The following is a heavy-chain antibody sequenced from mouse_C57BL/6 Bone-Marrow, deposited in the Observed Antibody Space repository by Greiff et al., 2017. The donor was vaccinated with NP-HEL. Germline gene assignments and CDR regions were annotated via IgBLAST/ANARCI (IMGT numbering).Heavy chain of an antibody. Sequence: VQLQESGAELAKPGASVKLSCKASGYTFTSYWMHWVKQRPGQGLEWIGYINPSSGYTKYNQKFKDKATLTADKSSSTAYMQLSSLTYEDSAVYYCARLYYGSFYAMDYWGQGTLVTVSS. CDR2: INPSSGYT. CDR1: GYTFTSYW. V-gene: IGHV1-7*01. CDR3: ARLYYGSFYAMDY. D-gene: IGHD1-1*01. J-gene: IGHJ4*01.